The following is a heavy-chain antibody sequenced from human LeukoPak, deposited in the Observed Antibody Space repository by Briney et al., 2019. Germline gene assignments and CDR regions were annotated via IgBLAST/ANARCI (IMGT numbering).Heavy chain of an antibody. V-gene: IGHV3-48*03. D-gene: IGHD4-17*01. Sequence: PGGSLRLSCAASGFTFSSYEMNWVRQAPGKGLEWVSYISSSGSTIYYADSVKGRFTISRDNSKNTLYLQMNSLRAEDTAVYYCAKDHGDWYFDLWGRGTLVTVSS. CDR1: GFTFSSYE. CDR2: ISSSGSTI. CDR3: AKDHGDWYFDL. J-gene: IGHJ2*01.